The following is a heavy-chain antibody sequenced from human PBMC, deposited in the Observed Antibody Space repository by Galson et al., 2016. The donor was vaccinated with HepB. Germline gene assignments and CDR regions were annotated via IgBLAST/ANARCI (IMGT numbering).Heavy chain of an antibody. V-gene: IGHV3-23*01. CDR1: GFPFTTSA. Sequence: SLRLSCAASGFPFTTSALNWVRQAPGKGLQWVSFISGSGTTTFYTDSVKGRFTISRDNSKNMLYLQMDSLRAEDTAVYSCAKPRRYNHDALHIWGQGILVTVSS. J-gene: IGHJ4*02. D-gene: IGHD5-18*01. CDR2: ISGSGTTT. CDR3: AKPRRYNHDALHI.